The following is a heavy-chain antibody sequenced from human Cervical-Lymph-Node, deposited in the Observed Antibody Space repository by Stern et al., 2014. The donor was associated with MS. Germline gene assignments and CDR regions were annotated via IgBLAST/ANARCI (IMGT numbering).Heavy chain of an antibody. D-gene: IGHD4-17*01. Sequence: QVQLEQWGAGLLKPSDTLSLTCPAHGASSRGYSWNWFRQAPGQGLEWIGEIDHSASTTYNPSLERRVAISMDTSKNEFSLELGSVTVADTAVYFCAYMTSVTSAFKYWGQGTLVSVSS. J-gene: IGHJ4*02. CDR2: IDHSAST. V-gene: IGHV4-34*01. CDR1: GASSRGYS. CDR3: AYMTSVTSAFKY.